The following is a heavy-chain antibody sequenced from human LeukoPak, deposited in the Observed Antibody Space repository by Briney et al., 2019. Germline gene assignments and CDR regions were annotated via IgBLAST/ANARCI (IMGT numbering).Heavy chain of an antibody. V-gene: IGHV1-18*01. CDR2: ISAYDGNT. J-gene: IGHJ4*02. CDR3: ARWGYCSSTSCSASLYYFDY. D-gene: IGHD2-2*01. Sequence: ASVKVSCKASGYSFRSYGISWVRQAPGQGLEWMGWISAYDGNTNYPQKLQGRVTMTTDTSTTTAYMELSSLRSEDTAVYYCARWGYCSSTSCSASLYYFDYWGQGTLVTVSS. CDR1: GYSFRSYG.